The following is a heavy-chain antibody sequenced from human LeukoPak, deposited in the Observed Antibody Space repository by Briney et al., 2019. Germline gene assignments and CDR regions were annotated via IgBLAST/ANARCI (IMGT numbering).Heavy chain of an antibody. CDR3: AKETYYYDSSGYYSLYFDY. V-gene: IGHV3-23*01. CDR1: GFTFSSYA. Sequence: RSGGSLRLSCTASGFTFSSYAMSWVRQAPGKGLEWVSAISGSGGSTYYADSVKGRFTISRDNSKNTLYLQMNSLRAEDTAVYYCAKETYYYDSSGYYSLYFDYWGQGTLVTASS. D-gene: IGHD3-22*01. CDR2: ISGSGGST. J-gene: IGHJ4*02.